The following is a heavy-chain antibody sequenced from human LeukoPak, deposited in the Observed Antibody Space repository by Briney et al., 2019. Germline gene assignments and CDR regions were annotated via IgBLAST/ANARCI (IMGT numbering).Heavy chain of an antibody. D-gene: IGHD6-13*01. CDR2: IWHDGSNK. Sequence: GRSLRLSCAASGFTFSTYGMHWVRLAPGKGLKWVAVIWHDGSNKYYGESVKGRFTISRADSENTLYLHMNSLTAEDTAVYYCARDLVYRSTGYYFDYWGQGTLVTVSS. J-gene: IGHJ4*02. CDR3: ARDLVYRSTGYYFDY. V-gene: IGHV3-33*01. CDR1: GFTFSTYG.